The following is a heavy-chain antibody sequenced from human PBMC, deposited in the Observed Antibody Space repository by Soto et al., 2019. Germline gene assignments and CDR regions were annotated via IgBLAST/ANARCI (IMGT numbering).Heavy chain of an antibody. CDR1: GFAFISYW. CDR3: ARVGQGRYYFDY. J-gene: IGHJ4*02. CDR2: INGDGSTT. V-gene: IGHV3-74*01. Sequence: EVHLVESEGGSVQPGGSLKLSCAGSGFAFISYWIHWVRQVPGKGQVWVSRINGDGSTTSYADSVRGRFTISRDNAKDTLYLQMNSLRAEDTALYYCARVGQGRYYFDYWGQGTLVTVSS.